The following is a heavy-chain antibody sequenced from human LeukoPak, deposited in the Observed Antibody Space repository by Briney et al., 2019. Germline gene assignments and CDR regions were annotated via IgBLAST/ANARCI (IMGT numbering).Heavy chain of an antibody. Sequence: PSETLSLTCAVSGGSISSGDYYWSWARQPPGKGLEWIGHIYYSGNTYYNPSLKSRVAISVDTSKNQFSLKLSSVTAADTAVYYCACVTGLYYFDFWGKGTLVTVSP. D-gene: IGHD1-20*01. CDR3: ACVTGLYYFDF. V-gene: IGHV4-30-4*01. CDR2: IYYSGNT. CDR1: GGSISSGDYY. J-gene: IGHJ4*02.